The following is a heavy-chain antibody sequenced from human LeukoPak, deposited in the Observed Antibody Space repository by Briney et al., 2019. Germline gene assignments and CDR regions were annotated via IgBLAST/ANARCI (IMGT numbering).Heavy chain of an antibody. D-gene: IGHD3-22*01. V-gene: IGHV1-2*02. CDR1: GYTFTGYY. CDR3: ARMGVYYYDSSGYYRVPDY. J-gene: IGHJ4*02. Sequence: GASVKVSCKASGYTFTGYYMHWVRQAPGQGLEWMGWINPNSGGTNYAQKFQGRVTMTRDTSISTAYMELSRLRSDDTAVYYCARMGVYYYDSSGYYRVPDYWGQGTLVTVSS. CDR2: INPNSGGT.